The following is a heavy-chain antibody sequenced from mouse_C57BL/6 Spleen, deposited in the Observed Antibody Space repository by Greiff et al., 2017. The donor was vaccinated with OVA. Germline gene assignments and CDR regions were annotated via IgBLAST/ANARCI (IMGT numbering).Heavy chain of an antibody. V-gene: IGHV10-1*01. CDR1: GFSFNTYA. D-gene: IGHD1-1*01. Sequence: EVKLMESGGGLVQPKGSLKLSCAASGFSFNTYAMNWVRQAPGKGLEWVARIRSKSNNYATYYADSVKDRFTISRDDSESMLYLQMNNLKTEDTAMYYCVRHSYGSRDYAMDYWGQGTSVTVSS. CDR2: IRSKSNNYAT. J-gene: IGHJ4*01. CDR3: VRHSYGSRDYAMDY.